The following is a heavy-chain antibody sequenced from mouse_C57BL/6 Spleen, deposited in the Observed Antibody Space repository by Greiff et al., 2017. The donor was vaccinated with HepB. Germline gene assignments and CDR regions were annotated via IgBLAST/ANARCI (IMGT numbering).Heavy chain of an antibody. CDR3: ARWGYLYYYAMDY. Sequence: EVQLQQSGPELVKPGASVKISCKASGYTFTDYYMNWVKQSHGKSLEWIGDINPNNGGTSYNQKFKGKATLTVDKSSSTAYMELRSLTSEDSAVYYCARWGYLYYYAMDYWGQGTSVTVSS. D-gene: IGHD2-2*01. CDR1: GYTFTDYY. CDR2: INPNNGGT. J-gene: IGHJ4*01. V-gene: IGHV1-26*01.